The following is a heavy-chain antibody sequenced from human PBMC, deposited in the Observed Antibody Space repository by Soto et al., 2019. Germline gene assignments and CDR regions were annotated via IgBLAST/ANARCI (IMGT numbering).Heavy chain of an antibody. V-gene: IGHV4-4*07. CDR2: IYTSGST. Sequence: QVQLQESGPGLVKPSETLSLTCTVSGGSISSYYWSWIRQPAGKGLEWIGRIYTSGSTNYNPSLKSRVTMSVDTSKNQFSLKLSSVTAADTAVYYCARDSIFGVVINPPYYYYGMDVWGQGTTVTVSS. CDR1: GGSISSYY. D-gene: IGHD3-3*01. J-gene: IGHJ6*02. CDR3: ARDSIFGVVINPPYYYYGMDV.